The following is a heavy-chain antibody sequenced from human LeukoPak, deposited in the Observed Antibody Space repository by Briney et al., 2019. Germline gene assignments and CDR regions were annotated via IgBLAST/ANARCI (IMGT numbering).Heavy chain of an antibody. CDR3: ARGRGVFIY. V-gene: IGHV4-59*01. Sequence: SETLSLTCSVSGGSISNYYWTWIRQPPGKGLEWIGYMYYSGNFNYNPSLKSRVTISVDASKNQFSLKVSSVTAADTAVYYCARGRGVFIYWGQGTQVTVSS. CDR1: GGSISNYY. D-gene: IGHD3-10*01. CDR2: MYYSGNF. J-gene: IGHJ4*02.